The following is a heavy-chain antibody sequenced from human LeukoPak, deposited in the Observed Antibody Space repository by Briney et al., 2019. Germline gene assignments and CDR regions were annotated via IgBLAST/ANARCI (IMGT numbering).Heavy chain of an antibody. Sequence: GSLRLSCAASGFTFSSYAMHWVRQAPGKGLEWVAVISYDGSNKYYADSVKGRFTISRDNSKNTLYLQMNSLRAEDTAVYYCARGRDGGYDFDYWGQGTLVTVSS. CDR1: GFTFSSYA. CDR2: ISYDGSNK. CDR3: ARGRDGGYDFDY. J-gene: IGHJ4*02. D-gene: IGHD5-12*01. V-gene: IGHV3-30-3*01.